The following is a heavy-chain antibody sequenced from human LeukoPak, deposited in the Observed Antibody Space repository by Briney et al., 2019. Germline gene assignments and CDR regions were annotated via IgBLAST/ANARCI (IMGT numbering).Heavy chain of an antibody. CDR1: GFTFSSYA. Sequence: PGGSLRLSCAASGFTFSSYAMHWVRQAPGKGLEWVAVKSYDGSNKYYADSVKGRFTISRDNSKNTLYLKMNSLRAEDTAVYYCARADFGDYVIPGYYYYGMDVWGQGTTVTVSS. D-gene: IGHD4-17*01. CDR2: KSYDGSNK. V-gene: IGHV3-30-3*01. CDR3: ARADFGDYVIPGYYYYGMDV. J-gene: IGHJ6*02.